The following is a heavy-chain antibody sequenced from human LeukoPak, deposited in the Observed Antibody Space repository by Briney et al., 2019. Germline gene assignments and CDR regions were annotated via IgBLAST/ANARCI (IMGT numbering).Heavy chain of an antibody. J-gene: IGHJ5*02. CDR3: ARDKIVGATIRFDP. CDR1: GGSISSYY. D-gene: IGHD1-26*01. CDR2: IYTSGST. Sequence: PSETLSLTCTVSGGSISSYYWSWIRQPAGKGLEWIGRIYTSGSTNYNPSLKSRVTMSVDTSKNQFSLKLSSVTAADTAVYYCARDKIVGATIRFDPWGQGTLVTVSS. V-gene: IGHV4-4*07.